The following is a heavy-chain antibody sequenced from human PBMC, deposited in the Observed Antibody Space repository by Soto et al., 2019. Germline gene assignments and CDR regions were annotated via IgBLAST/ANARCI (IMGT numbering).Heavy chain of an antibody. D-gene: IGHD4-17*01. Sequence: QITLKESGPTLVKPTQTLTLTCTFSGFSLSTSGVGVGWIRQPPGKALEWLALIYWDDDKRYSPSLKSRLTDTVXTSKNQVVLTMTNMDPVDTATYYCAHRQRTVYFDYWGQGTLVTVSS. J-gene: IGHJ4*02. CDR1: GFSLSTSGVG. V-gene: IGHV2-5*02. CDR2: IYWDDDK. CDR3: AHRQRTVYFDY.